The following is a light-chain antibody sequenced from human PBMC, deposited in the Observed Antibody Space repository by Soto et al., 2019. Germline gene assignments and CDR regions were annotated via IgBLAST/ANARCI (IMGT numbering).Light chain of an antibody. J-gene: IGKJ1*01. CDR1: QSVSSN. CDR3: QQYNGWPPWT. CDR2: GAS. Sequence: EIVVTQSPAALSVSPGERATLSCGASQSVSSNLAWYQQKPGQAPRLLLYGASTRATGIPARFSGSGSGTEFTIPISSMQYEDFAVYYCQQYNGWPPWTFGQGTKVDIK. V-gene: IGKV3-15*01.